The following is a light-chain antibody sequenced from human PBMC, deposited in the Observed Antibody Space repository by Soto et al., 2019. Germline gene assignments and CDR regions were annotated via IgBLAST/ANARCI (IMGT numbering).Light chain of an antibody. V-gene: IGLV1-40*01. CDR1: SSNIGAGYD. CDR2: GNN. Sequence: QSVLTQPPSMSGAPGQRVTISCTGSSSNIGAGYDVHWYQLLPGTAPKLLIYGNNNRPSGVPDRFSGSKSGTSASLAITGLRAEDEADYYCQSHDSSLNSWVFGGGTKLTVL. CDR3: QSHDSSLNSWV. J-gene: IGLJ3*02.